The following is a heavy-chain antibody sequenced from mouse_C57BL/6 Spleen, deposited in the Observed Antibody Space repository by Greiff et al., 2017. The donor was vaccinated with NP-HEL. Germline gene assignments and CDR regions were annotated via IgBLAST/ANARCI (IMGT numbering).Heavy chain of an antibody. CDR2: IDPEDGET. D-gene: IGHD1-1*02. V-gene: IGHV14-2*01. Sequence: VQLKQSGAELVKPGASVKLSCTASGFNIKDYYMHWVKQRTEQGLEWIGRIDPEDGETKYAPKFQGKSTITADTSSTTAYLQLSSLTSEDTAVYYCARGVGDGWYFDVWGTGTTVTVSS. CDR1: GFNIKDYY. CDR3: ARGVGDGWYFDV. J-gene: IGHJ1*03.